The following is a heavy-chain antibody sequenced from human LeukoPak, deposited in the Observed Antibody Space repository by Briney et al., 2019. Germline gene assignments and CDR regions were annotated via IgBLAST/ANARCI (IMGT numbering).Heavy chain of an antibody. CDR1: GYTFTGYY. CDR3: ARDKSGSSGWYSFFDY. V-gene: IGHV1-2*02. D-gene: IGHD6-19*01. CDR2: INPNSGGT. J-gene: IGHJ4*02. Sequence: ASVEVSCKASGYTFTGYYMHWVRQAPGQGLEWMGWINPNSGGTNYAQKFQGRVTMTRDTSISTAYMELSRLRSDDTAVYYCARDKSGSSGWYSFFDYWGQGTLVTVSS.